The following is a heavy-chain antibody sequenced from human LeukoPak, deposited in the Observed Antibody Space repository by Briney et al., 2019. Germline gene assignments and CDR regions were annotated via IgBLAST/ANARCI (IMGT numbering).Heavy chain of an antibody. V-gene: IGHV4-4*07. J-gene: IGHJ4*02. Sequence: SETLSLTCSVSGGSISSYYWSWIRQPAGKGLEWIGRIHTSGSTNYNPSLKSRVTMSLDTSKNQFSLKLSSVTAADTAVYYCASSTVVTQLDYWGQGTPVTVSS. CDR2: IHTSGST. CDR1: GGSISSYY. D-gene: IGHD4-23*01. CDR3: ASSTVVTQLDY.